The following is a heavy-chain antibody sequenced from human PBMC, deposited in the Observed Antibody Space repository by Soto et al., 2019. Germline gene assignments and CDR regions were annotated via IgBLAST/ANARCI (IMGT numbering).Heavy chain of an antibody. CDR2: IYYNGNT. Sequence: QVQLQEWGPGLVKPSETLSLTCSVSGGSISNHYWIWIRQPPGKGLEWIGYIYYNGNTNYNPSLKSRVTMSVDTSRNQISLKLTTVTAADTAVYYCTRANWYSEYWGQGTLVTVSS. V-gene: IGHV4-59*11. J-gene: IGHJ4*02. CDR1: GGSISNHY. D-gene: IGHD7-27*01. CDR3: TRANWYSEY.